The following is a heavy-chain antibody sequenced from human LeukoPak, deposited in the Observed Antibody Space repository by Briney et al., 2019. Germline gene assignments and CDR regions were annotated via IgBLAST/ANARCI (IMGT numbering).Heavy chain of an antibody. CDR3: ARGIVGATLYYFDY. CDR1: GGSISGYY. V-gene: IGHV4-59*12. J-gene: IGHJ4*02. Sequence: SETLSLTCTVSGGSISGYYWSWIRQPPGKGLEWIGYIYYSGSTYYNPSLKSRVTISVDTSKNQFSLKLSSVTAADTAVYYCARGIVGATLYYFDYWGQGTLVTVSS. D-gene: IGHD1-26*01. CDR2: IYYSGST.